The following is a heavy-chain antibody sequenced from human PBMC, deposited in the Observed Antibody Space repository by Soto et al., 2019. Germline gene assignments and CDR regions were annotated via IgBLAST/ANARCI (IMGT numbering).Heavy chain of an antibody. CDR2: IYSGGST. D-gene: IGHD6-19*01. J-gene: IGHJ3*02. V-gene: IGHV3-66*01. CDR1: GFTVSSNY. CDR3: AREHLAGLWHAFDI. Sequence: EVQLVESGGGLVQPGGSLRLSCAASGFTVSSNYMSWVRQAPGKGLEWVSVIYSGGSTYYADSVKGRFTISRDNSKNTLYLHMNSLRAEDTAVYYCAREHLAGLWHAFDIWGQGTMVTVSS.